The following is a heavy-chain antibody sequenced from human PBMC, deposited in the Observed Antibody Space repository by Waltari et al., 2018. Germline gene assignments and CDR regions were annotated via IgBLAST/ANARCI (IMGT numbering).Heavy chain of an antibody. J-gene: IGHJ3*02. D-gene: IGHD2-2*01. CDR3: ARDPGGYCSSTSCRTDAFDI. CDR2: IYYSGST. CDR1: GGSISSYY. V-gene: IGHV4-59*01. Sequence: QVQLQESGPGLVKPSDTLSLTCTVSGGSISSYYWSWIRQPPGKGLEWIGYIYYSGSTNYNPSLKSRVTISVDTSKNQFSLKLSSVTAADTAVYYCARDPGGYCSSTSCRTDAFDIWGQGTMVTVSS.